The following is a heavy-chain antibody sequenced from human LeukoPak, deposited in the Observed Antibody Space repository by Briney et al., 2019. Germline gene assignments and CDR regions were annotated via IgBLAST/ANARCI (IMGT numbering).Heavy chain of an antibody. Sequence: GASVKVSCKASGYTFTSYGISWVRQAPGQGLEWMGWISAYNGNTNYAQKLQGRVTMTTDTSTSTAYMELRSLRSDDTAVYYCARDRVRRIQLWRLHYYYYGMDVWGQGTTVTVSS. CDR2: ISAYNGNT. V-gene: IGHV1-18*01. CDR1: GYTFTSYG. CDR3: ARDRVRRIQLWRLHYYYYGMDV. J-gene: IGHJ6*02. D-gene: IGHD5-18*01.